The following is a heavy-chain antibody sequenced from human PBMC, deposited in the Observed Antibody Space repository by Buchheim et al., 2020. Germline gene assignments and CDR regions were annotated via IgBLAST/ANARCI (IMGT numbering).Heavy chain of an antibody. Sequence: QVQLQQWGAGLLKPSETLSLTRAVYGGSFSGYYWSWIRQPPGKGLEWIGEINHSGSTNYNPSLKSRVTISVDTSKNQFSLKLSSVTAADTAVYYCARNSRITIFGVVKNWFDPWGQGTL. CDR1: GGSFSGYY. D-gene: IGHD3-3*01. V-gene: IGHV4-34*01. CDR2: INHSGST. J-gene: IGHJ5*02. CDR3: ARNSRITIFGVVKNWFDP.